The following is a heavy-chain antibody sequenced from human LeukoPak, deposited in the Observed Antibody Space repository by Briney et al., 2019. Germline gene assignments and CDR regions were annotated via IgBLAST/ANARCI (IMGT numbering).Heavy chain of an antibody. CDR1: GFTSSSYS. CDR2: ISSSSSYI. J-gene: IGHJ4*02. Sequence: GGSLRLSCAASGFTSSSYSMNWVRQAPGKGLEWVSSISSSSSYIYYADSVKGRFTISRDNAKNSLYLQMNSLRAEDTAVYYCARGPYYYGSGSYFDYFDYWGQGTLVTVSS. V-gene: IGHV3-21*01. CDR3: ARGPYYYGSGSYFDYFDY. D-gene: IGHD3-10*01.